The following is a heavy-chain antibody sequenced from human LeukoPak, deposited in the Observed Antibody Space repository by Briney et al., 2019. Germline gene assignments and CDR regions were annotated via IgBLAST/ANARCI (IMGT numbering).Heavy chain of an antibody. CDR1: GYTFTGYY. CDR2: INPNSGGT. V-gene: IGHV1-2*02. Sequence: ASVKVSCKASGYTFTGYYIHWVRQAPGQGLEWMRWINPNSGGTNYAQKFPGRVTMTRDTSISTAYMELSSLRSDDTAVYYCARENQAFYYDSTGYSRVYYFDYWGQGTLVTVSS. D-gene: IGHD3-22*01. J-gene: IGHJ4*02. CDR3: ARENQAFYYDSTGYSRVYYFDY.